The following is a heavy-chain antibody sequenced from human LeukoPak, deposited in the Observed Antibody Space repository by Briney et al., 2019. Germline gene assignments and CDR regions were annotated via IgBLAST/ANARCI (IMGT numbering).Heavy chain of an antibody. CDR2: ISNTGIT. J-gene: IGHJ3*01. V-gene: IGHV4-30-4*01. CDR3: ARLASQNGQHVGGLDF. Sequence: PSETLSLTCSVSGASIGSHQYYWTWVRQAPGKGREGVGFISNTGITYSSPSLASRIAISMATSTNQFSLRLTSVAATDTAVYFCARLASQNGQHVGGLDFWGPGRMVTVSS. D-gene: IGHD4-23*01. CDR1: GASIGSHQYY.